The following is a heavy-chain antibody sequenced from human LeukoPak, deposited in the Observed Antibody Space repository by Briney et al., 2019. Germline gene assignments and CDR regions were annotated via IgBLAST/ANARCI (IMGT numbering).Heavy chain of an antibody. CDR2: IYYSGST. D-gene: IGHD3-22*01. CDR1: CGSISSYF. J-gene: IGHJ4*02. V-gene: IGHV4-59*01. CDR3: ASSYDSSTPSGY. Sequence: SETLSLTCTVSCGSISSYFWSWLQQPPGKRLEWIGYIYYSGSTNYNPSLKSRVTISVDTSKNQFSLKLSSVTAADTAVYYCASSYDSSTPSGYWGQGTLVTVSS.